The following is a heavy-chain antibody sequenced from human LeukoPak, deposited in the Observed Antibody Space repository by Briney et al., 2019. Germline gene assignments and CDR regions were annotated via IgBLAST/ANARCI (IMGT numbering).Heavy chain of an antibody. J-gene: IGHJ4*02. D-gene: IGHD3-10*01. CDR1: EYSFISYW. CDR2: IDLRDSYP. CDR3: ARRFIWCGESYFDY. V-gene: IGHV5-10-1*01. Sequence: GDSLSISCKGSEYSFISYWISWVGQLPGTGLDWMDRIDLRDSYPNYNPSCQGHVTSSAAKPISTAYLQWSSLKPSNTAMYSCARRFIWCGESYFDYWGQGTLVTVSS.